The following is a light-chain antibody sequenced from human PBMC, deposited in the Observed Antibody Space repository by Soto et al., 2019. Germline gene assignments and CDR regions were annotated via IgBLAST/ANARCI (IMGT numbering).Light chain of an antibody. Sequence: DSQMTQSPSSLSASVGDRVTITCQASQVISNNLSWFQQKPGKAPKLLIYDASRLEAGVPSRFSGSGSGTDYTFTISSLQSEDSASYYCQQYDNLPPFTFGQGTRLEIK. J-gene: IGKJ5*01. V-gene: IGKV1-33*01. CDR2: DAS. CDR1: QVISNN. CDR3: QQYDNLPPFT.